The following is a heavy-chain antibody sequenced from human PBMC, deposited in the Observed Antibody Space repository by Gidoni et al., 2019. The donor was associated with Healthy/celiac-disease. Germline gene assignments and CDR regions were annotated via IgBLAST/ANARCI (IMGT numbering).Heavy chain of an antibody. V-gene: IGHV4-31*03. D-gene: IGHD3-10*01. CDR1: GGSISSRGYY. CDR3: ARDDKGIRGLWYFDL. Sequence: QVQLQESGPGLVKPSQTLSLTCTVSGGSISSRGYYWSWIRQHPGKGLEWIGHIYYSGSTYYNPSLKSRVTISVDTSKNQFSLKLSSVTAADTAVYYCARDDKGIRGLWYFDLWGRGTLVTVSS. J-gene: IGHJ2*01. CDR2: IYYSGST.